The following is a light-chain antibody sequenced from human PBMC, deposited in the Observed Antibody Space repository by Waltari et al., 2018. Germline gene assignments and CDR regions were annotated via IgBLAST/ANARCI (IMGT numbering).Light chain of an antibody. Sequence: EIVLTHSPATLSPPPGESATPSCRASPGVGKYLTWYQQRPGQAPRLLLYHASNRATGIPDRFSGSGFGTDFSLTISRLEPEDFAVYYCQKYAFLPATFGQGTTVEIK. CDR2: HAS. V-gene: IGKV3-20*01. J-gene: IGKJ1*01. CDR1: PGVGKY. CDR3: QKYAFLPAT.